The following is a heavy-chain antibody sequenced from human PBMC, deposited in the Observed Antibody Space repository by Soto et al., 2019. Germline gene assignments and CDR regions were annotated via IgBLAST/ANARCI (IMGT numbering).Heavy chain of an antibody. D-gene: IGHD6-13*01. V-gene: IGHV6-1*01. Sequence: SQTLSRTCAICGDSVSSNSAAWNWIRQSPSRGLEWLGRTYYRSKWYNDYAVSVKSRITINPDTSKNQFSLQLNSVTPEDTAVYYCARDLTPYSSSWYASHYYYYGMDVWGQGTTVTVSS. CDR1: GDSVSSNSAA. CDR2: TYYRSKWYN. CDR3: ARDLTPYSSSWYASHYYYYGMDV. J-gene: IGHJ6*02.